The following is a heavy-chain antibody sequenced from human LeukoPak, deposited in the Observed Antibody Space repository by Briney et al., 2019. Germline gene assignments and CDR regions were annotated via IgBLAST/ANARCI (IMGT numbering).Heavy chain of an antibody. CDR1: GFTFSSYA. CDR3: ATRPPTREIVAAAGYFQH. D-gene: IGHD6-13*01. J-gene: IGHJ1*01. V-gene: IGHV3-7*01. Sequence: GGSLRLSCAASGFTFSSYAMSWVRQAPGQGMEWEANIKQDGSEKYYVDSVKRRFTISRDNAKNSLYLQMNSLRAEYTAGYYWATRPPTREIVAAAGYFQHWGQGTLVTVSS. CDR2: IKQDGSEK.